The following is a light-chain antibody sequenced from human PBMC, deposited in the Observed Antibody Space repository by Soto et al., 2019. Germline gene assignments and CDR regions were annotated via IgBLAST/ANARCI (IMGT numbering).Light chain of an antibody. CDR2: GAS. CDR1: QSVSSN. CDR3: QQYNNWPPART. V-gene: IGKV3-15*01. Sequence: EIVMTQSPATLSVSPGERATLSCRASQSVSSNLAWYQQQPGQAPRLLIYGASTRATGIPARFSGSGSGTEFTLTISSLQSEDFAIYFCQQYNNWPPARTFGQGTKVEIK. J-gene: IGKJ1*01.